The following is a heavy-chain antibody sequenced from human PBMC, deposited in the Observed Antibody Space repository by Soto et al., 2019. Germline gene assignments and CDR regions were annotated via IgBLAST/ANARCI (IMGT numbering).Heavy chain of an antibody. CDR1: GGTFSTHA. V-gene: IGHV1-69*13. D-gene: IGHD2-15*01. J-gene: IGHJ6*02. Sequence: SVKVSCKASGGTFSTHAIIWVRQAPGHGLEWMGGIIPISGTTYYTQKFQGRVTITADEPTSTAFMELSSLKSEDTAVFYCAGGYCSGGNCYSGMDVWGQGTMVTVSS. CDR2: IIPISGTT. CDR3: AGGYCSGGNCYSGMDV.